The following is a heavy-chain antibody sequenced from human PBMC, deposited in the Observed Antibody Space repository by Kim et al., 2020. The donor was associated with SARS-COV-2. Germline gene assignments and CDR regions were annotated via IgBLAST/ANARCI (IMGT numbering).Heavy chain of an antibody. J-gene: IGHJ4*02. D-gene: IGHD5-18*01. V-gene: IGHV3-23*01. CDR1: GFTFTDYA. CDR2: ISSRDGST. CDR3: AKGRGHTYASFDY. Sequence: GGSLRLSCAASGFTFTDYAMNWVRQAPGKGLEWVSGISSRDGSTFYADSVKGQFTISRDNSRNTVYLQMNNLRAEDTALYYCAKGRGHTYASFDYWGQGAQVTVSS.